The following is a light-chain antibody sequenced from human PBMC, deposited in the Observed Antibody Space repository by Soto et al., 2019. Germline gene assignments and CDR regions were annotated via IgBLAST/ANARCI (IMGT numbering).Light chain of an antibody. CDR1: QRVSSNY. CDR2: GAS. Sequence: EIVLTQSPGTLSLSPWEIATLSCRASQRVSSNYLAWYQQKPGQAPRLLMFGASSRATGIPDRFSGSGSGTDFTLTISRLEPEDFALYYCQQYGSSPKTFGQGTKVDIK. CDR3: QQYGSSPKT. J-gene: IGKJ1*01. V-gene: IGKV3-20*01.